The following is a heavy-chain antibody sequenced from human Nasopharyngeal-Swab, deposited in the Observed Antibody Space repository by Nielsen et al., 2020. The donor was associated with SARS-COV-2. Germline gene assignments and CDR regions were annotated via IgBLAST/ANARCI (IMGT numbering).Heavy chain of an antibody. CDR2: ISGNIGTT. D-gene: IGHD1-26*01. CDR1: GYTFTSYG. V-gene: IGHV1-18*01. J-gene: IGHJ4*02. Sequence: ASVKVSCKASGYTFTSYGISWVRQAPGQGLEWMGWISGNIGTTNYAQNLQRRVTMTTDTSTSTAYMELRNLRSDDTAVYYCARGSTLIDYWGQGTLVTVSS. CDR3: ARGSTLIDY.